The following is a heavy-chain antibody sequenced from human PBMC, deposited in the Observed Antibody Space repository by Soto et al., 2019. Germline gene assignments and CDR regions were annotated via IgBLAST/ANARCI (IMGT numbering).Heavy chain of an antibody. D-gene: IGHD1-26*01. CDR2: IHSDGSST. V-gene: IGHV3-74*01. CDR1: GFTFSYYW. J-gene: IGHJ3*02. CDR3: ARGDRGAFDI. Sequence: EVQLVESGGGLVQPGVSLRLSCAASGFTFSYYWMHWVRQAPGKGLVWVSRIHSDGSSTTYADSVKGRFTISRDNARNTVYLQMNSLRVEDTAVYYCARGDRGAFDIWGQGTVVTVSS.